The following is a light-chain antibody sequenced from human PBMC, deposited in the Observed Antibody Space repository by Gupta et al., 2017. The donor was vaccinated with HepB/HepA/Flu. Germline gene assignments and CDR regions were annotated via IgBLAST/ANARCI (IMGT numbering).Light chain of an antibody. CDR1: SSDVGSYNL. CDR3: CSYAGSSTFY. V-gene: IGLV2-23*02. CDR2: EVS. Sequence: QSALTQPASVSGSPGQSITISCTGTSSDVGSYNLVSWYQQHPGKAPKLMIYEVSKRPSGVSNRFSGSESGNTASLTISGLQAEDEADYYCCSYAGSSTFYFGTGTKVTVL. J-gene: IGLJ1*01.